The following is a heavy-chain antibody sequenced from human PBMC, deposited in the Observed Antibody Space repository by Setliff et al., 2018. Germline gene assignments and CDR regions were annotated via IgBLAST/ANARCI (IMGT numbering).Heavy chain of an antibody. CDR1: GGSFSGYY. D-gene: IGHD3-10*01. J-gene: IGHJ5*02. Sequence: SETLSLTCAVYGGSFSGYYWSWIRQPPGKGLEWIGEINHSGSTNYNPPLKSRVTISVDTSKNQFSLKLSSVTAADTAVYYCARHHRGVIISWFDPWGQGTLVTVSS. V-gene: IGHV4-34*01. CDR3: ARHHRGVIISWFDP. CDR2: INHSGST.